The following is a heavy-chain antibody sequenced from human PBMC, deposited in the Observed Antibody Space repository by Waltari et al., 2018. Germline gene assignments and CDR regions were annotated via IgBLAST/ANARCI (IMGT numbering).Heavy chain of an antibody. CDR3: AREMSDY. Sequence: QVQLVESGGGVVQPGRSLRLSCAASGFTFSSYAMHWVRQAPGKGLEWVAVISYDGSNKYYADSVKGRFTISRDNSKNTLYLQMNSLRAEDTAVYYCAREMSDYWGQGTLVTVSS. CDR2: ISYDGSNK. V-gene: IGHV3-30-3*01. CDR1: GFTFSSYA. J-gene: IGHJ4*02.